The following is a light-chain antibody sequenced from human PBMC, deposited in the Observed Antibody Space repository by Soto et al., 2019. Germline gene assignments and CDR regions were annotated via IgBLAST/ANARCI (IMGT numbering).Light chain of an antibody. Sequence: DIQMTQSPSTLSASIGDRGTIACRASQSIASWLAWYQQKPGRAPDLLIYDASTLKSGVPTRFSGSGSVTEFTLTISDLQPDDFATYYCQQYNTYEVGPGTQVEIK. CDR1: QSIASW. CDR3: QQYNTYE. CDR2: DAS. V-gene: IGKV1-5*01. J-gene: IGKJ1*01.